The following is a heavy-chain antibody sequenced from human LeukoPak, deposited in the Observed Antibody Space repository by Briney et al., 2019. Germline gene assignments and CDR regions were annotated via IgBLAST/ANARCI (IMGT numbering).Heavy chain of an antibody. CDR2: INADNGDT. V-gene: IGHV1-3*01. D-gene: IGHD6-19*01. CDR1: GYTFTGYA. CDR3: ARGASSGWPNDY. J-gene: IGHJ4*02. Sequence: ASVKVSCKASGYTFTGYAIHWVRQAPGQRLEWMGWINADNGDTQYSQKLQGRVTITRDTSASTANMELSSLRSEDTAVYYCARGASSGWPNDYWGQGTLVTVSS.